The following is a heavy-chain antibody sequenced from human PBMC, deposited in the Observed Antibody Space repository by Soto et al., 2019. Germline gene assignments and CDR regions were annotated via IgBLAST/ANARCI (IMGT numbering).Heavy chain of an antibody. CDR3: ARGRGYCSGGSCRYYYYYGMDV. CDR1: GFTFSSYG. D-gene: IGHD2-15*01. J-gene: IGHJ6*02. V-gene: IGHV3-33*01. Sequence: LRLSCAASGFTFSSYGMHWVRQAPGKGLEWVAVIWYDGSNKYYADSVKGRFTISRDNSKNTLYLQMNSLRAEDTAVYYCARGRGYCSGGSCRYYYYYGMDVWGQGTTVTVSS. CDR2: IWYDGSNK.